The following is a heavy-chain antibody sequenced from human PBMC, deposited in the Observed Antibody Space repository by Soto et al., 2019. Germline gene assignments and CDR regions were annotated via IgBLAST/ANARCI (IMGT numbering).Heavy chain of an antibody. CDR3: ARDLYYDSSGHYPFDY. CDR2: ITGGGGGRT. CDR1: GFTFSNAW. Sequence: GGSLRLSCAASGFTFSNAWMNWVRQAPGKGLEWVSTITGGGGGRTNYADSVKGRFTISRDNSKNTLYLQMNSLRAEDTAVYYCARDLYYDSSGHYPFDYWGQGTLVTVSS. V-gene: IGHV3-23*01. D-gene: IGHD3-22*01. J-gene: IGHJ4*02.